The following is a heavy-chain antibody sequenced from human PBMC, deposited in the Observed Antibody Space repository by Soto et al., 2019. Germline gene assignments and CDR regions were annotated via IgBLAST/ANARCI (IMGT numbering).Heavy chain of an antibody. V-gene: IGHV2-5*01. CDR2: LFWYDDK. D-gene: IGHD4-17*01. CDR3: ALPNYGDYTF. J-gene: IGHJ4*02. Sequence: QITFKESGPTLVKPKQTLALTCTFSGFSVTSDGVAVGWIRQPPGKALERIAVLFWYDDKRYSPSLESRLSIARDTSKDQVFLTMTNMESVDTATYFSALPNYGDYTFWGQGTRVTVSS. CDR1: GFSVTSDGVA.